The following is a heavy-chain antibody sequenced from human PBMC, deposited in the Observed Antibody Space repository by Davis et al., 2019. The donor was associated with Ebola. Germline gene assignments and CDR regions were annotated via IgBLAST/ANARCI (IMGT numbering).Heavy chain of an antibody. J-gene: IGHJ3*02. D-gene: IGHD1-20*01. CDR3: ATLRRTITGMDDGFDI. V-gene: IGHV5-10-1*01. CDR1: GYSFFSYW. Sequence: GESLKISCKGSGYSFFSYWISWVRQMPGKGLEWMGTIDPSVSYTNYGPSFEGHVTISADTSISTAYLQWHSLKASDTAMYYCATLRRTITGMDDGFDIWGQGTMVTVSS. CDR2: IDPSVSYT.